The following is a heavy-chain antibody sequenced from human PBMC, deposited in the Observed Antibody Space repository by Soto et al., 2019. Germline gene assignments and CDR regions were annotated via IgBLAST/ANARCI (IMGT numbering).Heavy chain of an antibody. V-gene: IGHV3-33*01. Sequence: QVQLVESGGGVVQPGRSLRLSCAASGFTFSSYGMLWVRQAPGKGLEWVAVIWYDGSNKYYADSVKGRFTISRDNSKNTLYLQMNSRRAADTAVSYWARDPTFGVVVPAAICWFEPWGQGTLVTVSS. CDR1: GFTFSSYG. J-gene: IGHJ5*02. CDR2: IWYDGSNK. CDR3: ARDPTFGVVVPAAICWFEP. D-gene: IGHD2-2*01.